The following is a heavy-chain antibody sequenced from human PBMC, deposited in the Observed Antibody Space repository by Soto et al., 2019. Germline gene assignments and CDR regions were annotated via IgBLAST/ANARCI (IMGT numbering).Heavy chain of an antibody. D-gene: IGHD3-9*01. Sequence: QVRLVQPGPEVKKPGSSVKVSCKASGDAFTTYTISWLRQAPGKGLEWMGRVIPILGLPNYAQNFRDRVTITADKSSRTAYMELRSLRSKDTAISYCERGFNSDILISSDLNWFDTWGQGARVTVSS. CDR2: VIPILGLP. J-gene: IGHJ5*02. CDR3: ERGFNSDILISSDLNWFDT. CDR1: GDAFTTYT. V-gene: IGHV1-69*02.